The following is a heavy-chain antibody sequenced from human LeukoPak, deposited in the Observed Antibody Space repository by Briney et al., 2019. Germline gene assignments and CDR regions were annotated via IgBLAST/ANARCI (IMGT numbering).Heavy chain of an antibody. CDR3: ARDRRPWFGSPRDAFDI. V-gene: IGHV3-21*01. D-gene: IGHD3-10*01. CDR2: ISSSSSYI. J-gene: IGHJ3*02. Sequence: PGGSLRLSCAASGFTFSSYSMNWVRQAPGKGLEWVSSISSSSSYIYYADSVKGRFTISRDNAKNSLYLQMNSLRAEDTAVYYCARDRRPWFGSPRDAFDIWGQGIMVTVSS. CDR1: GFTFSSYS.